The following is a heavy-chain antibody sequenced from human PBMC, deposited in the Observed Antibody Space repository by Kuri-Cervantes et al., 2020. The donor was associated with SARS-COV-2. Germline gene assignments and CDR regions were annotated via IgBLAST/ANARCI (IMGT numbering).Heavy chain of an antibody. V-gene: IGHV3-23*01. J-gene: IGHJ6*03. CDR3: ARSGVSAATGYYYYYMDV. CDR2: ISGSGGST. CDR1: GFTFSSYA. D-gene: IGHD1-14*01. Sequence: GGSLRLSCAASGFTFSSYAMSWVRQAPGKGLEWVSAISGSGGSTYYADSVKGRFTISRDNSKNTLYLQMNSLRAEDTAVYYCARSGVSAATGYYYYYMDVWGKGPRSPSP.